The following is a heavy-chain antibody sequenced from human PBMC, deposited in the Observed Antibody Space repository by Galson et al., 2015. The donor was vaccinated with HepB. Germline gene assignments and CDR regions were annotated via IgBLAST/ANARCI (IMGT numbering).Heavy chain of an antibody. D-gene: IGHD2-15*01. V-gene: IGHV1-18*01. J-gene: IGHJ5*02. Sequence: SVKVSCKASGYIFSNYLLTWVRQAPGHGLEWLGWTNPYTRNTKYGQKVQGRVTLTSDISTNTAYMELRSLRSDDTAVYYCARGALIVVVGATENNWFDPWGQGTLITVSS. CDR2: TNPYTRNT. CDR3: ARGALIVVVGATENNWFDP. CDR1: GYIFSNYL.